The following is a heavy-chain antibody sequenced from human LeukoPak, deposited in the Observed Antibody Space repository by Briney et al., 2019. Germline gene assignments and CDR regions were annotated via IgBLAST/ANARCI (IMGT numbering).Heavy chain of an antibody. Sequence: SETLSLTCTVSGGSISSYYWSWIRQPPGKGLEWIGYIYYSGSTNYNPSLKSRVTISVDTSKSQFSLKLSSVTAADTAVYYCASPEGSGWYQVDYWGQGTLVTVSS. CDR3: ASPEGSGWYQVDY. J-gene: IGHJ4*02. D-gene: IGHD6-19*01. V-gene: IGHV4-59*08. CDR1: GGSISSYY. CDR2: IYYSGST.